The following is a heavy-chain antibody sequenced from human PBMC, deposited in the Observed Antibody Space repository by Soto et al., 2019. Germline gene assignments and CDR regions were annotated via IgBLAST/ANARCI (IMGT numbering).Heavy chain of an antibody. D-gene: IGHD2-2*01. Sequence: QVQLQQWGAGLLKPSETLSLTCAVYGGSLSGYYWSWIRQPPGKGLEWIREINHSGSTNYNPSLKRRVTISLDTSKNPFSLKLSSMTAADTAVYYCARGVYCSSTSCYWGMDVWGQGTTVTVSS. J-gene: IGHJ6*02. CDR3: ARGVYCSSTSCYWGMDV. V-gene: IGHV4-34*01. CDR1: GGSLSGYY. CDR2: INHSGST.